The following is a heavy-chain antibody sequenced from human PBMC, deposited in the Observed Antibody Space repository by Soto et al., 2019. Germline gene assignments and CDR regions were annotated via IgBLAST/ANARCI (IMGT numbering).Heavy chain of an antibody. J-gene: IGHJ4*02. V-gene: IGHV4-39*01. CDR1: GVSISSGSYY. D-gene: IGHD4-17*01. CDR2: IYYSGST. CDR3: ARTIISYGDRTFDY. Sequence: QVQLQESGPGLVKPSETLSLTCTVSGVSISSGSYYWGWIRQPPGKGLEWIGSIYYSGSTYYNPSLKSRVTRSVDTSKTQFSRKLSSVTAADTAVYYCARTIISYGDRTFDYWGQGTLVTVSS.